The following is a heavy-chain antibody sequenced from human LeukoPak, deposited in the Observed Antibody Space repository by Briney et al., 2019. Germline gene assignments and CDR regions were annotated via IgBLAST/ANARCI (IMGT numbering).Heavy chain of an antibody. CDR3: ARDLRGSHDY. CDR1: GFTFSSYW. Sequence: PGGSLRLSCAASGFTFSSYWMHWVRQAPGKGLVWVSRITSDGSSTSYADSVKGRFTISRDNAKNTLYLQMNSLRDEDTAVYYCARDLRGSHDYWGQGTLVTVSS. V-gene: IGHV3-74*01. CDR2: ITSDGSST. J-gene: IGHJ4*02. D-gene: IGHD1-26*01.